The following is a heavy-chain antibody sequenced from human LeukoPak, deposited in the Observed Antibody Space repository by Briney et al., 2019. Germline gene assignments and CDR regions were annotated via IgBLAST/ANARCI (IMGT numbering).Heavy chain of an antibody. J-gene: IGHJ4*02. CDR2: IHPGDSDT. CDR1: GYIFTSSW. V-gene: IGHV5-51*01. D-gene: IGHD2-2*01. CDR3: ARHRGYCSISNCYLGEIDY. Sequence: GESLKISCKGSGYIFTSSWIGWVRQMPGKGLEWMGIIHPGDSDTRYSPSFQGQFTISADKSISTAYLQWTSLKASDTAMYYCARHRGYCSISNCYLGEIDYWGQGTPVIVSS.